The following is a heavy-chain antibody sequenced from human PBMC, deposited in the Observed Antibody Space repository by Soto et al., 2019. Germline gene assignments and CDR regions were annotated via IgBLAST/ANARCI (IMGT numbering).Heavy chain of an antibody. CDR2: ISSSSSYI. J-gene: IGHJ6*02. V-gene: IGHV3-21*01. D-gene: IGHD3-3*01. CDR3: ARGDYDFWSGYNNYYGMDV. Sequence: GGSLRLSCAASGFTFSSYSMNWVRQAPGKGLEWVSSISSSSSYIYYADSVKGRFTISRDNAKNSLYLQMNSLRAEDTAVYYCARGDYDFWSGYNNYYGMDVWGQGTTVTVSS. CDR1: GFTFSSYS.